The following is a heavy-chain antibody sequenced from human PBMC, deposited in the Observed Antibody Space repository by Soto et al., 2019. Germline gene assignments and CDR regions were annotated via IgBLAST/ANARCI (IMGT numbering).Heavy chain of an antibody. CDR3: ARHGKRITMIKDMGQFDP. CDR2: IYYSGST. CDR1: GEYISNGYY. D-gene: IGHD3-22*01. V-gene: IGHV4-38-2*01. J-gene: IGHJ5*02. Sequence: KPSETLSLTCAVSGEYISNGYYWAWIRQPPGKGLEWIGSIYYSGSTYYNPSLKSRVTISVDTSKNQFSLKLSSVTAADTAVYYCARHGKRITMIKDMGQFDPWGQGTLVTVSS.